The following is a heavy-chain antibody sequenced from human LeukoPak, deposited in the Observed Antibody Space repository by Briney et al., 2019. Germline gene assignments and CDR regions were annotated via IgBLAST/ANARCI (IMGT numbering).Heavy chain of an antibody. V-gene: IGHV3-64*01. CDR3: ARDPHCGSTSCLSYFDY. CDR1: GFTLSSHA. D-gene: IGHD2-2*01. Sequence: GGPLRLSCAASGFTLSSHAMHWVRPAPGKGLEYVSAISSDGGVTYYANSVKGRFTISRDNYKNTVHLQMGSLRGEDMAVYYCARDPHCGSTSCLSYFDYWGQGTLVTVSS. CDR2: ISSDGGVT. J-gene: IGHJ4*02.